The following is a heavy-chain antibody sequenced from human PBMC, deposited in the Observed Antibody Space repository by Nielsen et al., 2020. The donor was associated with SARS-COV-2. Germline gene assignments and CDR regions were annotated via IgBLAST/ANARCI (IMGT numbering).Heavy chain of an antibody. D-gene: IGHD7-27*01. CDR2: IWYDGTRE. CDR1: GFSVSSKY. Sequence: GGSLRLSCAASGFSVSSKYMNWVRQAPGKGLQWVADIWYDGTREYYADSVKGRFTISRDNSKNTLYLEMNSLRAEDTAIYYCARELTGDISFDYWGQGTQVTVSS. V-gene: IGHV3-33*08. CDR3: ARELTGDISFDY. J-gene: IGHJ4*02.